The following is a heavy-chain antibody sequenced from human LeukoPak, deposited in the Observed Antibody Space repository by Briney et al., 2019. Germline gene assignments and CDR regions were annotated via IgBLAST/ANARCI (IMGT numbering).Heavy chain of an antibody. CDR3: SRDSSSWYCVVDY. D-gene: IGHD6-13*01. Sequence: GRSLRLSCAASGFTFSSYAMHWVRQAPGKGLEWVAVISYDGSNKYYADSVKGRFTISRDNSKNTLYLQMNSLRAEDTAVYYCSRDSSSWYCVVDYWGQGTLVTVSS. J-gene: IGHJ4*02. CDR1: GFTFSSYA. V-gene: IGHV3-30-3*01. CDR2: ISYDGSNK.